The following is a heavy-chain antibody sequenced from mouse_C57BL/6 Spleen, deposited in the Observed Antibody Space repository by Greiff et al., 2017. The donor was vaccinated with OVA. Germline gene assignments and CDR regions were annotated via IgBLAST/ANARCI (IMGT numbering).Heavy chain of an antibody. CDR3: TTSGAPDD. V-gene: IGHV14-4*01. D-gene: IGHD6-1*01. CDR2: IDPENGDT. J-gene: IGHJ2*01. Sequence: VQLQQSGAELVRPGASVKLSCTASGFNIKDDYMHWVKQRPEQGLEWIGWIDPENGDTEYASKFQGKATITADTSSTTAYLQLSRLTSEDTAVYYCTTSGAPDDWGQGTTLTVSS. CDR1: GFNIKDDY.